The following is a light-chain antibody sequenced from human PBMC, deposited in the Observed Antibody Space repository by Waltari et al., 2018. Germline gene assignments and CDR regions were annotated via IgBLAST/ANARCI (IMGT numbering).Light chain of an antibody. CDR1: SGSISSTSY. CDR2: QAT. J-gene: IGLJ3*02. Sequence: QTVVTQEPSLSVSPGGTVTLTCALSSGSISSTSYATWYQQTPGQAPRTLLYQATSRSSGVPDRFSGSILGNKAGLTIPGARADDESDYYCSLYMGSGIWVFGGGTKLTVL. CDR3: SLYMGSGIWV. V-gene: IGLV8-61*01.